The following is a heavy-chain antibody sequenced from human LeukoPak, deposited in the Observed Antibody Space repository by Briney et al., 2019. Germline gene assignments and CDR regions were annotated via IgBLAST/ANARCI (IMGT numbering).Heavy chain of an antibody. CDR2: IYPGDSDT. V-gene: IGHV5-51*01. Sequence: GESLKISCKGSGYSFTKYWIGWVRQMPGKGLEWMGIIYPGDSDTRYSPSFQGQVTISADKSISTAYLQWSSLKASDTAMYYCASAMISSGYYFDYWGQGTLVTVSS. J-gene: IGHJ4*02. CDR3: ASAMISSGYYFDY. CDR1: GYSFTKYW. D-gene: IGHD3-22*01.